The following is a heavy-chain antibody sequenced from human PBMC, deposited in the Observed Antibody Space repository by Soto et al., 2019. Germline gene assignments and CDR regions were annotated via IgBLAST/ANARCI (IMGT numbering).Heavy chain of an antibody. V-gene: IGHV4-61*01. Sequence: DSLSVTCSVSCDSFSSGRFFWTCIRQSPARGLDWIGNIYYSGSTNYTPSPKSRLTFSLDTSKNLFSLNLRSVTAADTAVYFCARSIVGTTRYNSGTDVWGQGTTVTVSS. CDR3: ARSIVGTTRYNSGTDV. J-gene: IGHJ6*02. D-gene: IGHD1-26*01. CDR1: CDSFSSGRFF. CDR2: IYYSGST.